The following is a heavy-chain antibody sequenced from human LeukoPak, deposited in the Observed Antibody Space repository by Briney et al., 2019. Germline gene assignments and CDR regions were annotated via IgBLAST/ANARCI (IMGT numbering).Heavy chain of an antibody. CDR2: IYHGGNT. J-gene: IGHJ4*02. D-gene: IGHD3-10*01. CDR1: GGSISSGDYY. V-gene: IGHV4-39*07. Sequence: SETLSLTCTVSGGSISSGDYYWSWIRQPPGKGLEWIGEIYHGGNTNYNPSLKSRVTISVDKSKNQFSLKLSSVTAADTAVYYCASMVRGVIFAYFDYWGQGTLVTVSS. CDR3: ASMVRGVIFAYFDY.